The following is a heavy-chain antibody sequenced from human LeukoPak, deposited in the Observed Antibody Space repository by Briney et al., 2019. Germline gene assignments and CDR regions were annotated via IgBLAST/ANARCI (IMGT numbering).Heavy chain of an antibody. CDR3: ARGVVGATNELIDY. Sequence: PSETLSLTCTVSGYSISSGYYWGWIRQPPGKGLEWIGSIYHSGSTYYNPSLKSRVTISVDTSKNQFSLKLSSVTAADTAVYYCARGVVGATNELIDYWGQGTLVTVSS. CDR2: IYHSGST. J-gene: IGHJ4*02. CDR1: GYSISSGYY. V-gene: IGHV4-38-2*02. D-gene: IGHD1-26*01.